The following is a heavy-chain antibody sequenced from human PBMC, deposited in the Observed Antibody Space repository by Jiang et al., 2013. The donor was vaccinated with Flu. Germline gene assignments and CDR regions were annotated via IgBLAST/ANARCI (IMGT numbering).Heavy chain of an antibody. V-gene: IGHV3-48*03. Sequence: VQLVESGGGLVQPGGSLRPSCAASGFPFSSYELNWVRQAPGKGLEWVSYISGGGSTIYYADSVKGRFTISRDNAKNSMYLQMKSLRAEDTAVYYCARDTDSDYGDYVPFEYWGQGTLVTVSA. D-gene: IGHD4-17*01. CDR3: ARDTDSDYGDYVPFEY. CDR2: ISGGGSTI. J-gene: IGHJ4*02. CDR1: GFPFSSYE.